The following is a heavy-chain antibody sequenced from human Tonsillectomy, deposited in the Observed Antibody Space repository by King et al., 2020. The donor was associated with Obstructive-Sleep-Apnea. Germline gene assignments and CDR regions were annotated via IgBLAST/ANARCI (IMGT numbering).Heavy chain of an antibody. D-gene: IGHD3-10*01. CDR3: ARDPTSMVRGVIKTGNWFDP. CDR2: IWYDGSNK. V-gene: IGHV3-33*01. CDR1: GFTFSSYG. Sequence: VQLVESGGGVVQPGRSLRLSCAASGFTFSSYGMHWVRQAPGKGLEWVAVIWYDGSNKYYADSVKGRFTISRNNSKNTLYLQMNSLRAEDTAVNYCARDPTSMVRGVIKTGNWFDPWGQGTLVTVSS. J-gene: IGHJ5*02.